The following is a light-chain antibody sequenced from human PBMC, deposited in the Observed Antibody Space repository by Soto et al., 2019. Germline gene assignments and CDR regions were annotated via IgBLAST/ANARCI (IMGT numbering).Light chain of an antibody. J-gene: IGLJ2*01. Sequence: QSVLTQPPSLSGAPGQRITISCTGTSSNLGAAFAVQWYQQLPGAAPKLLIYYNNNRPSGVPDRFSGSKSGTSAFLAITVLQADDDADYYCQSYDSSLSGHVVFGGGTKLTVL. V-gene: IGLV1-40*01. CDR2: YNN. CDR1: SSNLGAAFA. CDR3: QSYDSSLSGHVV.